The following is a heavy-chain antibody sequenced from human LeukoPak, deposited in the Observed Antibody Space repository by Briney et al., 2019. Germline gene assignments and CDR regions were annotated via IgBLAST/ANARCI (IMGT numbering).Heavy chain of an antibody. V-gene: IGHV3-21*01. CDR2: ISSSGSYI. CDR1: GFTFSSYS. J-gene: IGHJ5*02. CDR3: AREGTPYCFHP. Sequence: GGSLRLSCAASGFTFSSYSMNWVRQAPGKGLEWVSAISSSGSYIYYADSVKGRFTISRDNAKNSLYLQMNSLRAEDTAVYYCAREGTPYCFHPWGEGTLATVPS. D-gene: IGHD3-10*01.